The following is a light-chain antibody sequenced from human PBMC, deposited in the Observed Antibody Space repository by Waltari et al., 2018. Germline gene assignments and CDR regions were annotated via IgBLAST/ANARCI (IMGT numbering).Light chain of an antibody. V-gene: IGLV4-69*01. CDR3: QTWGPCIRV. J-gene: IGLJ3*02. CDR1: SGHRYYA. CDR2: LDGDGRH. Sequence: QLVLTQSPSVSASLGASLNLTCTLDSGHRYYAIASHQQQSEKGPRFLLQLDGDGRHTKGDWIPDRVPGSSSGGERYLTISSLQSEDEADYYCQTWGPCIRVFGGGTKVTVL.